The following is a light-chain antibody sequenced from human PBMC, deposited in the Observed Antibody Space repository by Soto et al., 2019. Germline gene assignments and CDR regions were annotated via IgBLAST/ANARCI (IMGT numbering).Light chain of an antibody. J-gene: IGLJ3*02. CDR3: SSYAGSNKVV. CDR2: EVS. Sequence: QSALTQPPSASGSPGQSVTISCTGTSNDIGNYNDVSWYQQHPGKAPKFIIYEVSKRPSGVPDRFSGSKSGDTASLTGSGLQPEDEADYYCSSYAGSNKVVFGGGTKLTVL. CDR1: SNDIGNYND. V-gene: IGLV2-8*01.